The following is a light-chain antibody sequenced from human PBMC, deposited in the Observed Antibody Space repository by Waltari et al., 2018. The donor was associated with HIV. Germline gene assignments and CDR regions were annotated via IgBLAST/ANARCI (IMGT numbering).Light chain of an antibody. J-gene: IGLJ3*02. CDR3: GADHGSGSDFVWV. CDR1: SGFSNYK. CDR2: VRTGGIVE. V-gene: IGLV9-49*01. Sequence: QPVLTQPPSASASLGASVTLTCTLSSGFSNYKVAWYQQRPGKGPRLVTRVRTGGIVESKGDGIPVRFSVLGSGLNRYLTIKNIQEGDESDYHCGADHGSGSDFVWVFGGGTKLTVL.